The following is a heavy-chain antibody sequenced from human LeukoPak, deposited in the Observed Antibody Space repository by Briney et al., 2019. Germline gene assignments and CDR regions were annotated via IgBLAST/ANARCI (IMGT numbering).Heavy chain of an antibody. D-gene: IGHD2-15*01. Sequence: GGSLRLSCAASGFTFSSYGMHWVRQAPGKGLEWVAVIWYDGSNKYYADSVKGRFSISRDNSKNTLYLQMDSLRAEDTAVYYCARDGHCSGGSCYYDAFNICGQGTLVTVSS. J-gene: IGHJ3*02. CDR3: ARDGHCSGGSCYYDAFNI. CDR2: IWYDGSNK. CDR1: GFTFSSYG. V-gene: IGHV3-33*01.